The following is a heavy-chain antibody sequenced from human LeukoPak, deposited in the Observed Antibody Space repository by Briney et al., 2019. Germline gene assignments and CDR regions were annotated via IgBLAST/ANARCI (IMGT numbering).Heavy chain of an antibody. CDR2: IYHSGGT. V-gene: IGHV4-30-2*01. Sequence: DPSETLSLTCAVSGRSISSGGYSWSWIRQPPGKGLEWIGYIYHSGGTYYNPALKSQVTISVDRSKNQFSLKLTSVTAPDTAVYYCARADYGGHYPRMDVWAQGTTLTVSS. CDR1: GRSISSGGYS. J-gene: IGHJ6*01. CDR3: ARADYGGHYPRMDV. D-gene: IGHD4-23*01.